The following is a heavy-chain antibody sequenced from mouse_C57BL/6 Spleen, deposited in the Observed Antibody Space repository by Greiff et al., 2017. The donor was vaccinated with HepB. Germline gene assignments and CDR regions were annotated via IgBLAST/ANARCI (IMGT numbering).Heavy chain of an antibody. Sequence: VQLQQPGAELVRPGSSVKLSCKASGYTFTSYWMHWVKQRPIQGLEWIGNIDPSDSETHYNQKFKDKATLTVDKSSSTAYMQLSSLTSEDSAVYYCAAYSPYAMDYWGQGTSVTVSS. CDR3: AAYSPYAMDY. J-gene: IGHJ4*01. D-gene: IGHD2-12*01. CDR1: GYTFTSYW. CDR2: IDPSDSET. V-gene: IGHV1-52*01.